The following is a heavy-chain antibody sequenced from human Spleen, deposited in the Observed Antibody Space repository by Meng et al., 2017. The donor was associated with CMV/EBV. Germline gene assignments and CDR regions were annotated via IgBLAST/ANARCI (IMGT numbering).Heavy chain of an antibody. D-gene: IGHD3-10*01. V-gene: IGHV3-7*01. Sequence: GGSLRLSCAASGFTFSIYAMSWVRQAPGKGLEWVANIKQDGSEKYYVDSVKGRFTISRDNAKNSLYLQMNSLRAEDTAVYYCARRLLWFGEYDYWGQGTLVTVSS. CDR3: ARRLLWFGEYDY. CDR1: GFTFSIYA. CDR2: IKQDGSEK. J-gene: IGHJ4*02.